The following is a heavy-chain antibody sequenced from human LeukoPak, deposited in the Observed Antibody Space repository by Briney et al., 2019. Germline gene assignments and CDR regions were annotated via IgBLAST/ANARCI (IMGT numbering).Heavy chain of an antibody. CDR3: ARGRGEGRGIALIRGVRAPSYNWFDP. V-gene: IGHV4-39*07. CDR2: IFYSGST. D-gene: IGHD3-10*01. CDR1: GGSISSSSYF. J-gene: IGHJ5*02. Sequence: SETLSLTCTVSGGSISSSSYFWGWIRQPPGEGLEWIGSIFYSGSTYYSPSLKSRVTISVDTSKNQLSLKLTSVTAADTAVYYCARGRGEGRGIALIRGVRAPSYNWFDPWGHGTQVTVSS.